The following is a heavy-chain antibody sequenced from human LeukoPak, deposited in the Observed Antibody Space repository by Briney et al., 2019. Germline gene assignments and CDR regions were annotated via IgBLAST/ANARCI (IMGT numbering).Heavy chain of an antibody. Sequence: GASVKVSCKASGYTFTSNNMHWVRQAPGQGLEWMGLISPGSGSTSYAQKFQGRVTMTRDTSTSTVYMELSSLRSEDTAIYYCTRDSSWSSDYWGQGTLVTVSS. D-gene: IGHD6-6*01. V-gene: IGHV1-46*01. CDR1: GYTFTSNN. CDR3: TRDSSWSSDY. CDR2: ISPGSGST. J-gene: IGHJ4*02.